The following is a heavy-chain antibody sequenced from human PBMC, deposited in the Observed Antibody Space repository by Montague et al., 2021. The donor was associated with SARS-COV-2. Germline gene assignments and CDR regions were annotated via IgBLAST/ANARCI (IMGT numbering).Heavy chain of an antibody. D-gene: IGHD3-16*02. Sequence: SLRLSCAASGFTFSNYDMNWVRQAPGKGQEWISYISTSAYTTSYAGSVKGRFTTSRDNGKNSLYLQMNSLRVEDTAVYYCTRDYRSIVGDGLDIWGQGTKVTVSS. CDR2: ISTSAYTT. V-gene: IGHV3-48*03. CDR3: TRDYRSIVGDGLDI. J-gene: IGHJ3*02. CDR1: GFTFSNYD.